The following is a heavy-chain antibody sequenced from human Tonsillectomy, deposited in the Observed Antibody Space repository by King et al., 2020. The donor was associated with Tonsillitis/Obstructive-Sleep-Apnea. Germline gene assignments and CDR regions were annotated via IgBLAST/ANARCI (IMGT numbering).Heavy chain of an antibody. V-gene: IGHV3-7*01. J-gene: IGHJ6*03. CDR3: ARDSEARPGTYYDFWSGYSGSYYYYMDV. Sequence: VQLVQSGGGLVQPGGSLRLSCAASGFTFSSYWMSWVRQAPGKGLEWVANIKQDGSEKYYVDSVKGRFTISRDNAKNSLYLQMNSLRAEDTAVYYCARDSEARPGTYYDFWSGYSGSYYYYMDVWGKGTTVTVSS. CDR1: GFTFSSYW. CDR2: IKQDGSEK. D-gene: IGHD3-3*01.